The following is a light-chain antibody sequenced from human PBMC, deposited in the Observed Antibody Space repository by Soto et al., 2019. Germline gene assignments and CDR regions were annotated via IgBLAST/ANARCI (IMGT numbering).Light chain of an antibody. V-gene: IGLV4-69*01. Sequence: QLVLTQSPSASASLGASVKLTCTLSSGHSSYAIAWHQQQPEKGPRYLMKLNSDGSHSKGDGIPDRFSGSSSGAERYLTIPRIQYEDEADYYCQTWGTGIQVFGGGTKLTVL. CDR3: QTWGTGIQV. CDR2: LNSDGSH. CDR1: SGHSSYA. J-gene: IGLJ3*02.